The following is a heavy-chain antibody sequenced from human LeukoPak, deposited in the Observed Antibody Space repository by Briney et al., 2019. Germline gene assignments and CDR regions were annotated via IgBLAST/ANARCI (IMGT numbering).Heavy chain of an antibody. J-gene: IGHJ4*02. CDR2: IRYDGSNK. Sequence: PGGSLRLSCAASGFTFSSYGMHWVRQAPGKGLEWVAFIRYDGSNKYYADSVKGRFTISRDNSKNTLYLQMNSLRAEDTAVYYCAEEYCSGGSCLNYWGQGTLVTVSS. CDR1: GFTFSSYG. D-gene: IGHD2-15*01. CDR3: AEEYCSGGSCLNY. V-gene: IGHV3-30*02.